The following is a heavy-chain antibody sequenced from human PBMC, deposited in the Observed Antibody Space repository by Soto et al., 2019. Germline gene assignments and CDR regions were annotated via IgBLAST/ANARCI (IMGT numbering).Heavy chain of an antibody. Sequence: QLQLQESGSGLVKPSQTLSLTCAVSGGSISSGDYCWSWIRQPAGKGLEWIGYIYNSGGTYYNPSLKSRVTISVDRSKNQFSLKLSSVTAADTAVYYCARVVVAAKGGCFDPWGQGTLVTVSS. D-gene: IGHD2-15*01. CDR1: GGSISSGDYC. V-gene: IGHV4-30-2*01. CDR2: IYNSGGT. CDR3: ARVVVAAKGGCFDP. J-gene: IGHJ5*02.